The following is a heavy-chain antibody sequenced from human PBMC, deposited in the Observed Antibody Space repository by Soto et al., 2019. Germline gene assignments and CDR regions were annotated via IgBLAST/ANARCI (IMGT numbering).Heavy chain of an antibody. CDR1: GFTFSAYG. V-gene: IGHV3-30*18. CDR3: AKEVQVAGDLDY. D-gene: IGHD6-19*01. CDR2: ISSDGETT. J-gene: IGHJ4*01. Sequence: GGSLRLSCVASGFTFSAYGIHWVRQAPGKGLEWVGVISSDGETTYYADSVKGRFTISRDNWKNTLYLQMDSLRPEDTAVYYCAKEVQVAGDLDYWGHGTLVTVSS.